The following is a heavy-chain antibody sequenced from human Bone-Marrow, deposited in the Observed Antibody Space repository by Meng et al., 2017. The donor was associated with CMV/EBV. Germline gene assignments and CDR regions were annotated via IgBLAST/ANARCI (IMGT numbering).Heavy chain of an antibody. CDR1: GDSVSSNSAA. CDR3: ARAGPKYYGAYYYYGMDV. D-gene: IGHD3-3*01. CDR2: TYYRSKWYN. J-gene: IGHJ6*02. V-gene: IGHV6-1*01. Sequence: SETLSLTCAISGDSVSSNSAAWNWIRQSPSRGLEWLGRTYYRSKWYNDYAVSVKSRITINPDTSKNQFSLQLNSVTPEDTAVYYCARAGPKYYGAYYYYGMDVWGQGTTVTVSS.